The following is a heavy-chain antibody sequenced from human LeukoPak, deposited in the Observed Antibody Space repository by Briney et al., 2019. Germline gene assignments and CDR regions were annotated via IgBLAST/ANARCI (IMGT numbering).Heavy chain of an antibody. Sequence: SVNDSCKCSVYTFRKYSCCSVRQPPGQRLEWMGWISLSNGNKNYAQKLQDRVTMTTDTSTRTVYMELRSLRSDDTAVYYCARDSGWELEQFYFDYWGQGTLVTVSS. V-gene: IGHV1-18*01. CDR2: ISLSNGNK. D-gene: IGHD1/OR15-1a*01. J-gene: IGHJ4*02. CDR1: VYTFRKYS. CDR3: ARDSGWELEQFYFDY.